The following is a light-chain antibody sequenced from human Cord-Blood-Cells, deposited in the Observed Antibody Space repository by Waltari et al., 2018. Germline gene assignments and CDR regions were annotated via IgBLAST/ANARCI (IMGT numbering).Light chain of an antibody. CDR3: QQSYSTPWT. CDR1: QSISRY. CDR2: AAS. J-gene: IGKJ1*01. Sequence: DNKMTKSQSSLSASVGDRVTISCRASQSISRYLKRCQQRPGKAPKLLIYAASSLQSGVPSRFSGSGSGTDFTLTISSLQPEDFATYYCQQSYSTPWTFGQGTKVEIK. V-gene: IGKV1-39*01.